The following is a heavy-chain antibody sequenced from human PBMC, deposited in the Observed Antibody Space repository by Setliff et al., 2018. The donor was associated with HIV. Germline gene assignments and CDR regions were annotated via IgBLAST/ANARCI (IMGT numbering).Heavy chain of an antibody. CDR1: GGSISGYH. CDR3: ARSPSYRSSWEYYFDY. D-gene: IGHD6-13*01. CDR2: IYTSRGT. Sequence: TLSLTCTVSGGSISGYHWNWLXQTPGKGLEWIGYIYTSRGTNYNHSLRTRVIISVDTSNQFSLKLGSVTAADAAVYYCARSPSYRSSWEYYFDYWGQGILGTVS. J-gene: IGHJ4*02. V-gene: IGHV4-4*09.